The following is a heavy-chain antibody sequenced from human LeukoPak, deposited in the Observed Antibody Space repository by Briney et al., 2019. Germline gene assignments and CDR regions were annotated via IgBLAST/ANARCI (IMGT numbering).Heavy chain of an antibody. D-gene: IGHD1-26*01. J-gene: IGHJ5*02. CDR3: VRLSWELGDGGVT. CDR1: GFTFSSYW. CDR2: INSDGSST. Sequence: GGSLRLSCAASGFTFSSYWMHWVCQAPGKGLVWISRINSDGSSTSYADSVKGRFTISRDNAKNTLYLQMNSLRAEDTAVYYCVRLSWELGDGGVTWGQGTLVTVSS. V-gene: IGHV3-74*01.